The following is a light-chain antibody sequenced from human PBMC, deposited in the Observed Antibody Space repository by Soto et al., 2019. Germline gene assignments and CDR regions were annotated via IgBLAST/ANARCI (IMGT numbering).Light chain of an antibody. J-gene: IGKJ2*01. CDR3: QQYSRYSA. V-gene: IGKV1-5*03. Sequence: DIQMTQSPATLSASVGDRVTITCRASQSINSWLAWYQQKPGKAPELLIYRASILEPGVPSRFSGSGSGTEFTLTISXLQPDDFATYYCQQYSRYSAFGQGTKVDIK. CDR1: QSINSW. CDR2: RAS.